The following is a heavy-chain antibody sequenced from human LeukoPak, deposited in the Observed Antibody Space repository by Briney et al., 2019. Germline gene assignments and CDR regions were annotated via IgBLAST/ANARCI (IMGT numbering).Heavy chain of an antibody. CDR3: ARENYDILTGYPHFGY. J-gene: IGHJ4*02. CDR1: GGSVSSGSYY. V-gene: IGHV4-61*01. D-gene: IGHD3-9*01. CDR2: IYYSGST. Sequence: SSETLSLTCTVSGGSVSSGSYYWSWIRQPPGKGLEWVGYIYYSGSTNYNPSLKSRVTMSVDTSKNQFSLKLSSVTAADTAVYYCARENYDILTGYPHFGYWGQGTLVTVSS.